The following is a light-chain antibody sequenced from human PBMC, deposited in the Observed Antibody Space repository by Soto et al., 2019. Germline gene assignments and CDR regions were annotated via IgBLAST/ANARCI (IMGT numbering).Light chain of an antibody. CDR1: QSISSW. J-gene: IGKJ4*01. CDR2: KAS. Sequence: DIQLTQSPSTLSASVGGRVTITCRASQSISSWLAWYQQKPGRAPKLLIYKASNLESRVPSRFSGSGSGTEFTLTINSLQPDDFATYYCQQYNSYPLTFGGGTKVDIK. CDR3: QQYNSYPLT. V-gene: IGKV1-5*03.